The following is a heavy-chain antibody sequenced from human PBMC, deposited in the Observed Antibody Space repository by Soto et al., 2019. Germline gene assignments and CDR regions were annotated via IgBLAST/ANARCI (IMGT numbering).Heavy chain of an antibody. Sequence: RVRQAPGKGLEWVSSISSSSSYIYYADSVKGRFTISRDNAKNSLYLQMNSLRAEDTAVYFCARDWRIAVAGTYSDYLRKRTLVTVSS. CDR3: ARDWRIAVAGTYSDY. D-gene: IGHD6-19*01. J-gene: IGHJ4*02. CDR2: ISSSSSYI. V-gene: IGHV3-21*01.